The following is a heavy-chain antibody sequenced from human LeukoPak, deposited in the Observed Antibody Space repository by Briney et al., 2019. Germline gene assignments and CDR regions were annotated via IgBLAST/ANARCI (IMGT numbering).Heavy chain of an antibody. CDR2: FFDSGTT. Sequence: SETLSLTCIVSGGSISSYYWSWIRQPPGRGLEWIGYFFDSGTTNYNPSLKSRVTISLDTSRNQFSPKLSSVTAADTSVYYCARVDDNNALDNWGQGTLVTVSS. CDR1: GGSISSYY. V-gene: IGHV4-59*01. J-gene: IGHJ4*02. CDR3: ARVDDNNALDN. D-gene: IGHD3-22*01.